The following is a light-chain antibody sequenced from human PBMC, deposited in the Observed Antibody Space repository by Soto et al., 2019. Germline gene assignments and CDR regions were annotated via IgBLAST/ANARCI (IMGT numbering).Light chain of an antibody. Sequence: QSVLTQLASVSGSPRQSITISCTGTNSDVGSYNLVSWFQQHPGKAPKLVIYEVTKRPSGVSDRFSGSKSGNTASLTISGLQAEDEADYYCFSYAGDSVYVFGTGTKLTVL. CDR1: NSDVGSYNL. CDR2: EVT. CDR3: FSYAGDSVYV. V-gene: IGLV2-23*02. J-gene: IGLJ1*01.